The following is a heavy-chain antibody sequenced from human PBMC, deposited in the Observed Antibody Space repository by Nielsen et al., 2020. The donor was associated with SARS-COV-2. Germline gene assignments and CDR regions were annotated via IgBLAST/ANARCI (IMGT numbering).Heavy chain of an antibody. CDR3: AKGRWGSWYIFFDY. D-gene: IGHD6-13*01. J-gene: IGHJ4*02. CDR1: GLTFDDYA. Sequence: GGSLRLSCAASGLTFDDYAMHWVRQAPGKGLEWVSGISWNSGSIGYADSVKGRFTISRDNAKNSLYLQMNSLRAEDTALYYCAKGRWGSWYIFFDYWGQGTLVTVSS. CDR2: ISWNSGSI. V-gene: IGHV3-9*01.